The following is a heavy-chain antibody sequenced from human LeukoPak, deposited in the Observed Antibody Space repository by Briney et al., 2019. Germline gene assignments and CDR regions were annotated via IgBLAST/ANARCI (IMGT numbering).Heavy chain of an antibody. J-gene: IGHJ6*02. V-gene: IGHV3-21*01. Sequence: PGGSLRLSCAASGFTFSSYSMNWVRQASGKGLEWVSSISSSSSYIYYADSVKGRFTISRDNAKNSLYLQMNSLRAEDTAVYYCARAVEMATSYYGMDVWGQGTTVTVSS. D-gene: IGHD5-24*01. CDR1: GFTFSSYS. CDR3: ARAVEMATSYYGMDV. CDR2: ISSSSSYI.